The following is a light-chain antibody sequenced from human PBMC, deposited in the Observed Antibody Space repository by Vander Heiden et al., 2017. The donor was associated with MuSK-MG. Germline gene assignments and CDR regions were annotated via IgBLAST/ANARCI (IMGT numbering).Light chain of an antibody. CDR1: QSVGSS. J-gene: IGKJ2*01. V-gene: IGKV3-15*01. CDR3: QQYDNWPLYT. CDR2: GAS. Sequence: EIVMTQSPATLSVSPGERATLSCRASQSVGSSLAWYQQKPGQAPRLLIYGASTRTTGIPARFSGSGSGTEFTLTISSLQSEDFAIYYCQQYDNWPLYTFGQGTKLXIK.